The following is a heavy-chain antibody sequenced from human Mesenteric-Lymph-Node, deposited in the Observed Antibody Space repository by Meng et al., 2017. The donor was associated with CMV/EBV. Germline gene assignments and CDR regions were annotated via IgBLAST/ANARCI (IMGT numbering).Heavy chain of an antibody. Sequence: SETLSLTCTVSGGSISSSSYYWGWIRQPPGKGLEWIGSIYYSGSTYYNPSLKSRVTISVDTSKNQFSLKLSSVTAADTAVYYCARDRQNSGYVKYWGQGTLVTVSS. CDR2: IYYSGST. CDR1: GGSISSSSYY. CDR3: ARDRQNSGYVKY. J-gene: IGHJ4*02. D-gene: IGHD5-12*01. V-gene: IGHV4-39*07.